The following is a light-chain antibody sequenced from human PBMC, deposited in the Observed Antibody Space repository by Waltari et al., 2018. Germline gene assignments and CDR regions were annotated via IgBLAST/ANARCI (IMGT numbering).Light chain of an antibody. Sequence: DIVMTHSPLSLPVTPVEPASISCRSSQSLLHRNGSNSLDWYLQKPGQSPQLLIYLGSNRASGVPDRFSGSGSGTDFTLKISRVEAEDVGVYYCMEALQTPYTFGQGTKLEIK. CDR2: LGS. V-gene: IGKV2-28*01. CDR3: MEALQTPYT. CDR1: QSLLHRNGSNS. J-gene: IGKJ2*01.